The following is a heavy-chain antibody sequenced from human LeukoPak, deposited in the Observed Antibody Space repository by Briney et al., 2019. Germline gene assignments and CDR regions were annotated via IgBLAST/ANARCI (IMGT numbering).Heavy chain of an antibody. J-gene: IGHJ4*02. CDR3: ATQASGWYSLYYFDL. V-gene: IGHV1-24*01. CDR2: FDPEDGET. D-gene: IGHD6-19*01. Sequence: ASVKVSCKVSGYTLTELSMHWVRQAPGKGLEWMGGFDPEDGETIYAQKFQGRVTMTEDTSTDTAYMELSSLRSEDTAVYYCATQASGWYSLYYFDLWGQGTLVTVSS. CDR1: GYTLTELS.